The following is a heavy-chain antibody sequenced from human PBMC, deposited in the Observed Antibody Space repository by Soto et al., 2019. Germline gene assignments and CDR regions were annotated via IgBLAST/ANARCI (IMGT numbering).Heavy chain of an antibody. CDR3: ASGYSSSWYGYYYYGMDV. Sequence: PSETLSLTCTVSGGSISSSSYYWGWIRQPPGKGLEWIGSIYYSGSTYYNPSLKSRVTISVDTSKNQFSLKLSSVTAADTVVYYCASGYSSSWYGYYYYGMDVWGQGTTVTVSS. CDR1: GGSISSSSYY. CDR2: IYYSGST. D-gene: IGHD6-13*01. J-gene: IGHJ6*02. V-gene: IGHV4-39*01.